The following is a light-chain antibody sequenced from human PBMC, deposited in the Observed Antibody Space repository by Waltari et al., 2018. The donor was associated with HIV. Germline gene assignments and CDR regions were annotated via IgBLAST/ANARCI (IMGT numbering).Light chain of an antibody. CDR3: QQYETYYT. Sequence: DIRLTQTPSTLSAAVRDTVTITCRASQNISTSLAWYQQKPGKAPTLLIYQASTLQNGVSSRFSGSGSGTEFTLTITSLQRDDFASYCCQQYETYYTFGQGSRLE. V-gene: IGKV1-5*03. J-gene: IGKJ2*01. CDR1: QNISTS. CDR2: QAS.